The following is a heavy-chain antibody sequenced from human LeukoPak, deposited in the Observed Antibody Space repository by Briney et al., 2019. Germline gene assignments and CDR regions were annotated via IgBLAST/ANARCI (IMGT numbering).Heavy chain of an antibody. CDR3: ARVEYSSSLHGEYYFDY. V-gene: IGHV5-51*01. Sequence: GESLKISCKGSGYSFTSYWIGWVRQMPGKGLEWMGIIYPGDSDTRYSPSFQGQVTISADKSISTANLQWSSLKASDTAMYYCARVEYSSSLHGEYYFDYWGQGTLVTVSS. J-gene: IGHJ4*02. CDR1: GYSFTSYW. CDR2: IYPGDSDT. D-gene: IGHD6-6*01.